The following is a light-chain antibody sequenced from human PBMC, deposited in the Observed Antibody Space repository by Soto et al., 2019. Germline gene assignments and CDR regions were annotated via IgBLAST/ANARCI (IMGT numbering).Light chain of an antibody. CDR3: QQRGNWPPRMYT. V-gene: IGKV3-11*01. CDR2: DTS. CDR1: QSVSSY. Sequence: EIVLTQSPATLSLSPGERATLSCRASQSVSSYVAWYQQKPGQAPRLLIYDTSNRATGIPARFSGSGSGTDFTLTISSLEPEDFAVYYCQQRGNWPPRMYTFGRGTKLEIK. J-gene: IGKJ2*01.